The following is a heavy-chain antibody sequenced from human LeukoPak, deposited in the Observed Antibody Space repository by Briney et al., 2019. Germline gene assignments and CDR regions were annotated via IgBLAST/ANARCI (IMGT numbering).Heavy chain of an antibody. Sequence: ASVKVSCKASGYTFTGYYMHWVRQAPGQGLEWMGWINPNSGGTNYAQKFQGRVTMTRDTSISTAYMELSRLRSDDTAVYYCARDKLLDQLLTNNWLDPWGQGTLVTVSS. CDR1: GYTFTGYY. V-gene: IGHV1-2*02. CDR3: ARDKLLDQLLTNNWLDP. D-gene: IGHD2-2*01. J-gene: IGHJ5*02. CDR2: INPNSGGT.